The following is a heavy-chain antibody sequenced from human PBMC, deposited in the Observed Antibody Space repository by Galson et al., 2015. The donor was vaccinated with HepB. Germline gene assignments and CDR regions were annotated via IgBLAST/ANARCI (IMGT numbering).Heavy chain of an antibody. CDR3: ARDNSNYWFDP. V-gene: IGHV1-18*01. CDR2: ISAYNGNT. J-gene: IGHJ5*02. Sequence: SVKVSCKASGYTFTSYAMHWVRQAPGQRLEWMGWISAYNGNTNYAQKLQGRVTMTTDTSTSTAYMELRSLRSDDTAVYYCARDNSNYWFDPWGQGTLVTVSS. CDR1: GYTFTSYA. D-gene: IGHD4-11*01.